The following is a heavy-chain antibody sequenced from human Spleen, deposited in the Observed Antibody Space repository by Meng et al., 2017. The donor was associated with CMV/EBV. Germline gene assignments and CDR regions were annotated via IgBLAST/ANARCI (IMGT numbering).Heavy chain of an antibody. J-gene: IGHJ3*02. V-gene: IGHV4-59*01. D-gene: IGHD2-2*01. CDR2: IYYSGST. Sequence: SETLSLTCTVSGGSISSYYWSWIRQPPGKGLEWIGYIYYSGSTNYNPSLKSRVTISVDTSKNQFSLKLSSVTAADTAVYYCATQGGGYCSSTSCYGAFDIWGQGTMVTVSS. CDR1: GGSISSYY. CDR3: ATQGGGYCSSTSCYGAFDI.